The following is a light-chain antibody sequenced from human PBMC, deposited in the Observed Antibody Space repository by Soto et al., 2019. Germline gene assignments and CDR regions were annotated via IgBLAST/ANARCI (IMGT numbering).Light chain of an antibody. CDR1: QSLLHSNGYNY. V-gene: IGKV2-28*01. Sequence: EIVMTQSPLSLSVTPGEPASISCRASQSLLHSNGYNYLDWYVXKQGQSQQLXINLASNRASGVPDNFSGSWKGTDCTMNIRRVEAEDVWIYDGMQALKTPWTFGQGTKVDIK. CDR2: LAS. J-gene: IGKJ1*01. CDR3: MQALKTPWT.